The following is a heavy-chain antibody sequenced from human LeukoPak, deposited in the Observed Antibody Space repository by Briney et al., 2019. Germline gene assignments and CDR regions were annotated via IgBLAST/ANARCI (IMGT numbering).Heavy chain of an antibody. CDR3: ARLEYYYDSSGLGYAFDI. Sequence: SETLSLTCTVSGFSISSSSHYWGWIRQPPGKGLEWIGSIFYSGNTYYNPSLKSRVTISVDTSKNQFSLKLSSVTAADTAVYYCARLEYYYDSSGLGYAFDIWGQGTMVTVSS. V-gene: IGHV4-39*01. J-gene: IGHJ3*02. D-gene: IGHD3-22*01. CDR1: GFSISSSSHY. CDR2: IFYSGNT.